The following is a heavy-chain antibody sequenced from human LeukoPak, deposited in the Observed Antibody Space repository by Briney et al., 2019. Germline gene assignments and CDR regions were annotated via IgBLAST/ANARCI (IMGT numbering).Heavy chain of an antibody. CDR3: ARDTGLNYYDSSGYYAY. V-gene: IGHV1-18*01. CDR2: ISAYNGNT. CDR1: GYTFTSYG. D-gene: IGHD3-22*01. Sequence: GASVKVSCKASGYTFTSYGISWVRQAPGQGLEWMGWISAYNGNTNYAQKLQGRVTMTTDTSTSTAYMELRSLRSDDTAVYYCARDTGLNYYDSSGYYAYWGQGTLVTVSS. J-gene: IGHJ4*02.